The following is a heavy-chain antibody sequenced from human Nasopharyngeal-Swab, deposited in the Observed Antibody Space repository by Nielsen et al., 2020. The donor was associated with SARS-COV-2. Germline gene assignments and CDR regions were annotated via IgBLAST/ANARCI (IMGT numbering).Heavy chain of an antibody. D-gene: IGHD2-15*01. J-gene: IGHJ6*02. CDR1: GFTFSSYA. Sequence: GGSLRLSCAASGFTFSSYAMSWVRRAPGKGLEWVSAISGSGGSTYYADSVKGRFTISRDNSKNTLYLQMNSLRAEDTAVYYCASPYPYCSGGSCYTGRYYYGMDVWGQGTTVTVSS. CDR3: ASPYPYCSGGSCYTGRYYYGMDV. CDR2: ISGSGGST. V-gene: IGHV3-23*01.